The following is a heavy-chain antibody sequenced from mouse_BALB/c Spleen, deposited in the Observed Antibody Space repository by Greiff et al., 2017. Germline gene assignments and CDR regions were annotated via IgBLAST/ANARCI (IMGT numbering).Heavy chain of an antibody. CDR1: GYTFTSYV. CDR3: ARVLAGTAVAYWYFDV. Sequence: EVQLQQSGPELVKPGASVKMSCKASGYTFTSYVMHWVKQKPGQGLEWIGYINPYNDGTKYNEKFKGKATLTSDKSSSTAYMHLNSLTSEDSAVYYCARVLAGTAVAYWYFDVWGAGTTVTVSS. J-gene: IGHJ1*01. D-gene: IGHD4-1*01. V-gene: IGHV1-14*01. CDR2: INPYNDGT.